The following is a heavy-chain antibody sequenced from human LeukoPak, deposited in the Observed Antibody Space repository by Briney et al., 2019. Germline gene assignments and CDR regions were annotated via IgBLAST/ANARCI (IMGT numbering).Heavy chain of an antibody. CDR3: AKDVRVRGVIMNNWFDP. D-gene: IGHD3-10*01. CDR1: GFTFSSYA. Sequence: GGSLRLSCAASGFTFSSYAMSWVRQAPGKGLEWVSAISGSGGSTYYADSVKGRFTISRDNSKNTLYLQMNSLRAEDTAVYYCAKDVRVRGVIMNNWFDPWGQGTLVTVSS. V-gene: IGHV3-23*01. J-gene: IGHJ5*02. CDR2: ISGSGGST.